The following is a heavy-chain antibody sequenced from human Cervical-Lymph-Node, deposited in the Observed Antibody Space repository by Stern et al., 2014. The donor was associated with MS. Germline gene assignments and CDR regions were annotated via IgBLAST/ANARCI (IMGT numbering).Heavy chain of an antibody. V-gene: IGHV4-30-4*01. Sequence: QLQESGPGLVTPSQTLSLTCTVSGGSIRRGDYSCRLIRQPPGKGLEWIGYIYYSGSTYYNPSLKSRVTIAVDTSKNQFSLKLSSVTAADTAVYYCASANCSSTSCPNWFDPWGKGTLVTVSS. CDR1: GGSIRRGDYS. J-gene: IGHJ5*02. CDR3: ASANCSSTSCPNWFDP. D-gene: IGHD2-2*01. CDR2: IYYSGST.